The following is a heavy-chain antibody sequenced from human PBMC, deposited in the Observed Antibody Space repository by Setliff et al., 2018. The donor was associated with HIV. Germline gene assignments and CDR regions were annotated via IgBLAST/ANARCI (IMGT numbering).Heavy chain of an antibody. D-gene: IGHD6-19*01. CDR3: ASQIAVGI. CDR1: GFTFSSYW. Sequence: GESLKISCAASGFTFSSYWMHWVRQAPGKGLVWVSHINSDGSTTNYADSVKGRFTISRGNAKNTLYLEMNSLTAEDTAVYYCASQIAVGIWGQGTMVTVSS. CDR2: INSDGSTT. V-gene: IGHV3-74*01. J-gene: IGHJ3*02.